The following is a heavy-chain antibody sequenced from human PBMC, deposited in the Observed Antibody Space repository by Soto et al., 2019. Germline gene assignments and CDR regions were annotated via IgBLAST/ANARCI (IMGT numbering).Heavy chain of an antibody. CDR2: ISSSSSYI. D-gene: IGHD2-15*01. J-gene: IGHJ6*02. V-gene: IGHV3-21*01. CDR1: GFTFSSYS. Sequence: GGSLRLSCAASGFTFSSYSMSWVRQAPGKGLEWVSSISSSSSYICYADSVKGRFTISRDNAKNSLYLQMNSLRAEDTAVYYCARRCSGGSCYDDYYYYGMDVWGQGTTVTVSS. CDR3: ARRCSGGSCYDDYYYYGMDV.